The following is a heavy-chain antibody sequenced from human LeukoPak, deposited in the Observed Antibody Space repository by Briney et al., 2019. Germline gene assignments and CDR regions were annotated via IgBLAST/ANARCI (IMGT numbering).Heavy chain of an antibody. Sequence: GGSLRLSCAASGFTFSTYWMSWVRQAPGKGLEWVANIKQDGSDKYYVDSVKGRFTISKDNTKNSLYLQMNSLRVEDTAVYYCVRDFSRTRLERPFDYWGQGTLVTVSS. V-gene: IGHV3-7*01. CDR1: GFTFSTYW. CDR3: VRDFSRTRLERPFDY. CDR2: IKQDGSDK. D-gene: IGHD1-1*01. J-gene: IGHJ4*02.